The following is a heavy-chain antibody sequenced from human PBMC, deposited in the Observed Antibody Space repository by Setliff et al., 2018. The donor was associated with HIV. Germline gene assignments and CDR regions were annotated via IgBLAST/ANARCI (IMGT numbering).Heavy chain of an antibody. Sequence: ASVKVSCKASGGTFSSYAISWVRQAPGQGLEWMGWISAYNGNTNYAQKFQGRVTITRDTSANTAYMELSSLRSEDTAVYYCARERTTAGWETFDYWGQGTLVTVSS. D-gene: IGHD6-19*01. V-gene: IGHV1-18*01. CDR3: ARERTTAGWETFDY. CDR2: ISAYNGNT. CDR1: GGTFSSYA. J-gene: IGHJ4*02.